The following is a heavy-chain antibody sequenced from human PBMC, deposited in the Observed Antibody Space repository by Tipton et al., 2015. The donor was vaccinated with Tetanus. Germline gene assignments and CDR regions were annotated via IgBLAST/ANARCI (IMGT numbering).Heavy chain of an antibody. CDR2: ISSRNTYI. J-gene: IGHJ4*02. CDR3: ARVRGYCSSTTCSGIDY. D-gene: IGHD2-2*01. CDR1: GFTFSNYV. V-gene: IGHV3-21*01. Sequence: SLRLSCAVSGFTFSNYVMNWVRQAPGKGPEWVSSISSRNTYIYYADSVKGRFTISRDNARNSLYLQMNSLRAEDTAVYYCARVRGYCSSTTCSGIDYWGQGTLVTVSS.